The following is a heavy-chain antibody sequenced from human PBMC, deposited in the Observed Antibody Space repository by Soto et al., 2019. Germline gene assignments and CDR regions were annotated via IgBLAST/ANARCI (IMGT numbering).Heavy chain of an antibody. Sequence: GGSLRLSCAASGFTFSSYAMNWVPQAPGRGLEWVSVISGSGGSTYYADSVKGRFTISRDNSKNTLYLQMNRLRAEDTAVYYCARRSSGWYFDYWGQGTLVTVSS. CDR1: GFTFSSYA. V-gene: IGHV3-23*01. J-gene: IGHJ4*02. CDR3: ARRSSGWYFDY. CDR2: ISGSGGST. D-gene: IGHD6-19*01.